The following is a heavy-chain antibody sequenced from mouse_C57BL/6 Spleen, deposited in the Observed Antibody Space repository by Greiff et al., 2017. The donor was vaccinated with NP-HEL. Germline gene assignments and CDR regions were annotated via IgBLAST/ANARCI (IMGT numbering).Heavy chain of an antibody. Sequence: EVKVEESGGGLVQPGGSMKLSCAASGFTFSDAWMDWVRQSPEKGLEWVAEIRNKANNHATYYAESVKGRFTISRDDSKSSVYLQMNSLRAEDTGIYYCTPAYDYDGEGFAYWGQGTLVTVSA. D-gene: IGHD2-4*01. J-gene: IGHJ3*01. V-gene: IGHV6-6*01. CDR3: TPAYDYDGEGFAY. CDR1: GFTFSDAW. CDR2: IRNKANNHAT.